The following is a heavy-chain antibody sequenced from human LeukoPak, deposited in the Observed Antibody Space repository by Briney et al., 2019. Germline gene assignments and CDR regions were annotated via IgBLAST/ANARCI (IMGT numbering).Heavy chain of an antibody. J-gene: IGHJ4*02. CDR2: IYTGGKT. D-gene: IGHD4-17*01. CDR1: GFTFRKAW. Sequence: PGGSLRLSCAASGFTFRKAWMSWVRQAPGKGLEWVSLIYTGGKTYYADSVKGRFTISRDNSRNSLYLQITSLRAEDTAVYYCAKEYYGDYGGSFDYWGQGTLVTVSS. V-gene: IGHV3-53*01. CDR3: AKEYYGDYGGSFDY.